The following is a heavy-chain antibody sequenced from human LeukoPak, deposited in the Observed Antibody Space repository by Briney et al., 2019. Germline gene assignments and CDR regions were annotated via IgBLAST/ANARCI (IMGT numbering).Heavy chain of an antibody. CDR3: ARYGSGRRYYFDY. D-gene: IGHD3-10*01. CDR2: INHSGST. V-gene: IGHV4-34*01. Sequence: PSETLSLTCAVYGGSFSGYYWSWIRQPPGKGLEWIGEINHSGSTNYNPSLKSRVTISVDTSKNQFSLKLSSVTAADTAVYYCARYGSGRRYYFDYWGQGTLVTVSS. CDR1: GGSFSGYY. J-gene: IGHJ4*02.